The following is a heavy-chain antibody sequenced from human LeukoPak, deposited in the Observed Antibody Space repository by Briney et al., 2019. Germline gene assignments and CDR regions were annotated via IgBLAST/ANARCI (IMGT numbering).Heavy chain of an antibody. CDR1: GFTFSDYY. CDR2: ISGSGTTI. D-gene: IGHD5-12*01. CDR3: ARALRAYSGYFDY. V-gene: IGHV3-11*01. J-gene: IGHJ4*02. Sequence: GGSLRLSRAGSGFTFSDYYMTWIRQAPGKGLEWVSYISGSGTTIYYADSVRGRFTISRDKAKNSLYLQMNSLGAEDTAIYYCARALRAYSGYFDYWGQGTLVTVSS.